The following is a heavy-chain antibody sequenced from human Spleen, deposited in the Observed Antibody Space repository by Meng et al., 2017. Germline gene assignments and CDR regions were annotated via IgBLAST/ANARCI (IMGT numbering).Heavy chain of an antibody. D-gene: IGHD3-22*01. J-gene: IGHJ4*02. CDR1: GGTFSSYA. V-gene: IGHV1-2*02. CDR3: ARSVVITSEINY. Sequence: ASVKVSCKASGGTFSSYAISWVRQAPGQGLEWMGWINPNSGGTHYTQNFQGRVTMTRDTSISTAYMELRRVRSDDTAVYYCARSVVITSEINYWGQGTLVTVSS. CDR2: INPNSGGT.